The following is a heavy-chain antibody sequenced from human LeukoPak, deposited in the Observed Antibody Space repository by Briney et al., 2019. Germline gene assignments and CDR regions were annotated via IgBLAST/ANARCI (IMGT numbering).Heavy chain of an antibody. J-gene: IGHJ4*02. CDR2: INPNSGGT. Sequence: ASVKVSCKASGYTFTGYYMHWVRQAPGQGLEWMGRINPNSGGTNYAQKFQGRVTMTRDTSISTAYMELSRLRSDDTAVYYCARGYMAYYYDSAGYWGLGTLVTVSS. D-gene: IGHD3-22*01. V-gene: IGHV1-2*06. CDR1: GYTFTGYY. CDR3: ARGYMAYYYDSAGY.